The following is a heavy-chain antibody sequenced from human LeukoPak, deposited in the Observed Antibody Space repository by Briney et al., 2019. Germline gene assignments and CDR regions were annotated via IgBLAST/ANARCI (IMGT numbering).Heavy chain of an antibody. Sequence: GGSLRLSCAASRFTFTDYFMTGVRPAPGRGVEWVSSISTVSTYKFYSDSVKGRFTISRDNANNILYLQMSSLSAEGTAVYYCARDGSGFYLYYYMDVWGRGTPVTVSS. CDR1: RFTFTDYF. J-gene: IGHJ6*03. V-gene: IGHV3-21*01. D-gene: IGHD6-25*01. CDR2: ISTVSTYK. CDR3: ARDGSGFYLYYYMDV.